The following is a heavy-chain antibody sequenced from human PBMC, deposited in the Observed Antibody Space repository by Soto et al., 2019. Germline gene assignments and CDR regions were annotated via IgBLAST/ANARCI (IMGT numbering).Heavy chain of an antibody. CDR1: GGSFSGYY. Sequence: SETMSLTCAVYGGSFSGYYWSWIRQPPGKGLEWIGEINHSGSTNYNPSLKSRVTISVDTSKNQFSLELSSVTAADTAVYYCARRYGSCFDFWGQGTLVTVSS. CDR3: ARRYGSCFDF. J-gene: IGHJ4*02. CDR2: INHSGST. V-gene: IGHV4-34*01. D-gene: IGHD5-18*01.